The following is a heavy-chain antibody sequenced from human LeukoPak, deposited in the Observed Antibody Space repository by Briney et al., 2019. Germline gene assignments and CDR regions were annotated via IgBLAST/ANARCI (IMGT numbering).Heavy chain of an antibody. CDR2: LHSGGTT. CDR3: ARASWYFDV. Sequence: PGGSLRLSCAASGFTVSSNYMSWVRQAPGRGLEWVSILHSGGTTYYADSVKGRFTISRDNSKNTLYLQMNSLRVEDTAIYYCARASWYFDVWGRGTLVAVSS. CDR1: GFTVSSNY. V-gene: IGHV3-53*01. J-gene: IGHJ2*01.